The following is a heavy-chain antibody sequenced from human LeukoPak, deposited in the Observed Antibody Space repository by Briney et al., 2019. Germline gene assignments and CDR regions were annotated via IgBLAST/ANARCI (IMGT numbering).Heavy chain of an antibody. CDR2: INTKGET. CDR3: ATSNDDKIAPFDH. V-gene: IGHV4-4*09. CDR1: GFSLSAYQ. D-gene: IGHD2-21*01. J-gene: IGHJ4*02. Sequence: SETLSLTCTVSGFSLSAYQWSWVRQSPEKGLEWIGCINTKGETSYNPSLKSRVTTSVDTSKSQCSLRLTSVTAADTAVYYCATSNDDKIAPFDHWGQGAPVTVSS.